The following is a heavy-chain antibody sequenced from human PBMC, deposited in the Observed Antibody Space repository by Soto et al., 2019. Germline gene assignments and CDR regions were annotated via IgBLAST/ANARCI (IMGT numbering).Heavy chain of an antibody. CDR3: AKDRDIVATIKTGPFDY. V-gene: IGHV3-23*01. D-gene: IGHD5-12*01. Sequence: GGSLRLSCAASGFTFSSYAMSWVRQAPGKGLEWVSAISGSGGSTYYADSVKGRFTISRDNSKNTLYLQMNSLRAEDTAVYYCAKDRDIVATIKTGPFDYWGQGTLVTVSS. CDR1: GFTFSSYA. J-gene: IGHJ4*02. CDR2: ISGSGGST.